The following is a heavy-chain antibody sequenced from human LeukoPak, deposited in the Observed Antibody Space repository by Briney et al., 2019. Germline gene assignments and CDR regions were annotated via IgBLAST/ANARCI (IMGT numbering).Heavy chain of an antibody. V-gene: IGHV3-23*01. CDR2: IGGSGGTT. CDR1: GFPFSTND. J-gene: IGHJ4*02. D-gene: IGHD1-1*01. CDR3: AKVKTHWYFDR. Sequence: PGGSLRLSCAASGFPFSTNDMSWVRQAPGKGLEWVSAIGGSGGTTYEDSVKGRFTISRDNSKNTLCLQMNSLRAEDTAVYYCAKVKTHWYFDRWGQGTLVTVSS.